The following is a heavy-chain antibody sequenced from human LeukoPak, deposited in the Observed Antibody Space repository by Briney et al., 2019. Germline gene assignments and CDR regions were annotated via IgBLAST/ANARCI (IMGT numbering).Heavy chain of an antibody. CDR1: GGSISSGDYY. Sequence: SQILSLTCTVSGGSISSGDYYWSWIRQPPGKGLEWIGYIYYSGSTYYNPSLKSRVTISVDTSKNQFSLKLSSVTAADTAVYYCARARRWELLRFDYWGQGTLVTVSS. D-gene: IGHD1-26*01. CDR2: IYYSGST. J-gene: IGHJ4*02. CDR3: ARARRWELLRFDY. V-gene: IGHV4-30-4*08.